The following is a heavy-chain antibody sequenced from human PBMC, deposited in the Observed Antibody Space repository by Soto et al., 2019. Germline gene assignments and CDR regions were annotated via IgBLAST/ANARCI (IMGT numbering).Heavy chain of an antibody. D-gene: IGHD6-13*01. J-gene: IGHJ5*02. Sequence: GASVKVSCKASGYTFTGYYMHWVRQAPGQGLEWMGWINPNSGGTNYAQKFQGRVTMTRDTSISTAYMELSRLRSDDTAVYYCARDQEQLANWFDPWGQGTLVTVSS. CDR1: GYTFTGYY. CDR2: INPNSGGT. CDR3: ARDQEQLANWFDP. V-gene: IGHV1-2*02.